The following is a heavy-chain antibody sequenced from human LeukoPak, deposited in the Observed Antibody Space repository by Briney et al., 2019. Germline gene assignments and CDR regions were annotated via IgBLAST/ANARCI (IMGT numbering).Heavy chain of an antibody. D-gene: IGHD2-2*01. Sequence: ASVKVSCKASGYTFTSYDINWVRQATGQVLEWMGWMNPNSGNTGYAQRFQGRVTMTRNTSISTAYVELSSLRSEDTAVYYCARGSRYCSRTSCYYLDYWGQGTLVTVSS. V-gene: IGHV1-8*01. J-gene: IGHJ4*02. CDR3: ARGSRYCSRTSCYYLDY. CDR1: GYTFTSYD. CDR2: MNPNSGNT.